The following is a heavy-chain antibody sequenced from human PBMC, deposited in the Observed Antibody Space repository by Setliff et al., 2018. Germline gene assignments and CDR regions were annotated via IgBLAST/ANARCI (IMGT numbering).Heavy chain of an antibody. CDR3: AMGTYSSRWYEIGGLQF. J-gene: IGHJ3*01. D-gene: IGHD6-13*01. CDR2: VYHSGST. Sequence: LSLTCTVSGGSVRNHYWSWIRQPPGKGLEWIGYVYHSGSTNYNPSLTSRVTMSVDTSKDQISLKLTSVTAADTAIYYCAMGTYSSRWYEIGGLQFWGQGTMVTVSS. V-gene: IGHV4-59*02. CDR1: GGSVRNHY.